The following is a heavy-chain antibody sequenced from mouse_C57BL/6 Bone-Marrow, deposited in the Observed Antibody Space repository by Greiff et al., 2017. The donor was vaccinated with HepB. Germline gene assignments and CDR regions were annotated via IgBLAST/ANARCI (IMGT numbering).Heavy chain of an antibody. CDR2: INPSNGGT. CDR3: ASLDGYYFPWFAY. J-gene: IGHJ3*01. D-gene: IGHD2-3*01. Sequence: QVQLQQPGTELVKPGASVKLSCKASGYTFTSYWMHWVKQRPGQGLEWIGNINPSNGGTNYNEEFKSKATLTVDKSSSTAYMQLSSLTSEDSAVYYCASLDGYYFPWFAYWGQGTLVTVSA. CDR1: GYTFTSYW. V-gene: IGHV1-53*01.